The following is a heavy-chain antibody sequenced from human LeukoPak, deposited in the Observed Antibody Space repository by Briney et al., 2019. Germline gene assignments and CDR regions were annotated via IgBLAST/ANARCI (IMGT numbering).Heavy chain of an antibody. Sequence: ASVKVSCKASEHTFATYNMHWVRQAPGQGLEWMGIINPSGGSTSYAQKFQGKVTMTRDTSTSTVYMELRSLRSEDTAVYYCAREGYSYGYGDYWGQGTLVTVSS. J-gene: IGHJ4*02. CDR2: INPSGGST. V-gene: IGHV1-46*01. CDR3: AREGYSYGYGDY. CDR1: EHTFATYN. D-gene: IGHD5-18*01.